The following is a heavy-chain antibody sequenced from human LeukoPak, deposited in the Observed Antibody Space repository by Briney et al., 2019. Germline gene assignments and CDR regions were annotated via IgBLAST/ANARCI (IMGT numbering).Heavy chain of an antibody. CDR2: ISAYNGNT. D-gene: IGHD1-26*01. Sequence: GASVKVSCKASGYTFTSYDINWVRQATGQGLEWMGWISAYNGNTNYAQNLQGRVTMTTDTSTRTAYMELRSLSSDDTAVYYCAVGYDYHYGLDVWGQGTTVTVSS. V-gene: IGHV1-18*01. CDR1: GYTFTSYD. CDR3: AVGYDYHYGLDV. J-gene: IGHJ6*02.